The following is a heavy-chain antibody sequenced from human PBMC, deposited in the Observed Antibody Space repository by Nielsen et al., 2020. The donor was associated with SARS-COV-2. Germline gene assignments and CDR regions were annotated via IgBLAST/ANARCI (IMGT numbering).Heavy chain of an antibody. CDR3: ATGGGYSGYDWGYYYGMDV. J-gene: IGHJ6*02. V-gene: IGHV1-24*01. Sequence: WVRLAPGQGLEWMGGFDPEDGETIYAQKFQGRVTMAEDTSTDTAYMELSSLRSEDTAVYYCATGGGYSGYDWGYYYGMDVWGQGTTVTVSS. D-gene: IGHD5-12*01. CDR2: FDPEDGET.